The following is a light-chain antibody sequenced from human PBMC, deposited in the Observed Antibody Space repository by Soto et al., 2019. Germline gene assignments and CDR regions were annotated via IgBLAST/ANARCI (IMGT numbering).Light chain of an antibody. J-gene: IGKJ5*01. Sequence: ILMTQSPHSLPFTPGDPASISCRSSQILLHSNGYNYLDWYQQKPGQAPRLLIYDASNRATGIPARFSGSGSGTDFTLTISSLEPEDFAVYYCQQRSNRPITCAQGTRLEIK. CDR1: QILLHSNGYNY. CDR3: QQRSNRPIT. V-gene: IGKV3-11*01. CDR2: DAS.